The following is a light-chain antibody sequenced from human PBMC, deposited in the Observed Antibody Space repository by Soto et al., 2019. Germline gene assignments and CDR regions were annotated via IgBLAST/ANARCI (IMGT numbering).Light chain of an antibody. CDR3: QQYGKSTLT. CDR2: SAS. Sequence: EIVLTQSPGTLSLSPGERATLSCRASQSVSSSYLAWYQKKPGQAPRLLFYSASSRVTGIPDRFSASGSGTDFNLTISRLETEDFAVYICQQYGKSTLTFGGGTKLEIK. CDR1: QSVSSSY. V-gene: IGKV3-20*01. J-gene: IGKJ4*01.